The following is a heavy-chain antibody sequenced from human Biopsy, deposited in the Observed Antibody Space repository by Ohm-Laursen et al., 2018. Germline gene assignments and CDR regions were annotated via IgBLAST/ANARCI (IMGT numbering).Heavy chain of an antibody. CDR3: ARDSGILNYGNFKYYHYYGMDV. V-gene: IGHV4-61*01. CDR1: GGSISNNNYY. Sequence: SDTLSLTCTVSGGSISNNNYYWGRIRQPPGKGLEWIGHIYYSVMTNYNPSLQSRVSISVDTSRNQVSLTLSSVTAADTAVYYCARDSGILNYGNFKYYHYYGMDVWGQGTKVTVSS. CDR2: IYYSVMT. D-gene: IGHD4-11*01. J-gene: IGHJ6*02.